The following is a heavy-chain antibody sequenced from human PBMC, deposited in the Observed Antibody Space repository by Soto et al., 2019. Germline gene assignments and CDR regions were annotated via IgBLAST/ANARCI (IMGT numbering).Heavy chain of an antibody. CDR2: IYWDDDK. Sequence: QITLKESGPTLVKPTQTLTLTCTCSGFSLSTSTMGVGWIRQPPGKALEWLAIIYWDDDKRYSPSLKSRLTITKDTSKNEVVLTMTNMEPVDPATYYCAPIQFPLGDYGGQYYFDHWVQGTLVTVSS. CDR1: GFSLSTSTMG. CDR3: APIQFPLGDYGGQYYFDH. D-gene: IGHD4-17*01. V-gene: IGHV2-5*02. J-gene: IGHJ4*02.